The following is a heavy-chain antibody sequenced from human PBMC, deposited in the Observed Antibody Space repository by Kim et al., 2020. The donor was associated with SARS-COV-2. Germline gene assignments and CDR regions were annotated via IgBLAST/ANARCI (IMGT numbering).Heavy chain of an antibody. D-gene: IGHD3-10*01. V-gene: IGHV3-23*01. J-gene: IGHJ4*02. CDR3: AKAGTPGIPFDY. Sequence: YDADSVKGRFTISRDNSKSTLYLQMNSLRAEDTALYYCAKAGTPGIPFDYWGQGTLVTVSS.